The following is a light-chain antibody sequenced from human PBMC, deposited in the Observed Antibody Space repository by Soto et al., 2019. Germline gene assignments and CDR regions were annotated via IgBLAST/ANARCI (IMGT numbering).Light chain of an antibody. V-gene: IGLV1-51*01. CDR2: DND. CDR3: ATWDSSLSAGV. CDR1: SSNIGNNY. Sequence: QSVLTQAPSVSADPGQKVTISCSGRSSNIGNNYVFWYQQLPGTAPKLLIYDNDKRPSEIPDRFSGSKSGTSATLGITGLQTGDEADYHCATWDSSLSAGVFGGGTKLTVL. J-gene: IGLJ2*01.